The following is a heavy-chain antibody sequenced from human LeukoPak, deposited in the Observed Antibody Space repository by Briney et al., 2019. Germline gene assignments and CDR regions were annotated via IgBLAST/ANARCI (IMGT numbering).Heavy chain of an antibody. CDR3: ARGSGSDWYYWFDP. V-gene: IGHV4-4*02. Sequence: SETLSLTCAVSGGSISSSNWWSWVRQPPGKGLEWIGEIYHSGSTNYNPSLKSRVTISVDTSKNQFSLKLSSVTAAVTAVYYCARGSGSDWYYWFDPWGQGTLVTVSS. CDR1: GGSISSSNW. J-gene: IGHJ5*02. CDR2: IYHSGST. D-gene: IGHD6-19*01.